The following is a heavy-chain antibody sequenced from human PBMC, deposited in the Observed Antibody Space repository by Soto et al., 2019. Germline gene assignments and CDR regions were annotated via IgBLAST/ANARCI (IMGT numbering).Heavy chain of an antibody. J-gene: IGHJ3*02. CDR2: INPSGGST. D-gene: IGHD2-15*01. V-gene: IGHV1-46*03. CDR3: AREVVVAAFDI. Sequence: GASVKVSCKASGYTFTSYYMHWVRQAPGQGLEWMGIINPSGGSTSYAQKFQGRVTMTRDTSTSTVYMELSSLRSEDAAVYYCAREVVVAAFDIWGQGTMVTVSS. CDR1: GYTFTSYY.